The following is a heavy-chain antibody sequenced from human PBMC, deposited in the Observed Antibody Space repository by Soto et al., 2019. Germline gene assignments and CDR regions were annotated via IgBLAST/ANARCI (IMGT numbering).Heavy chain of an antibody. J-gene: IGHJ6*02. CDR3: ARDLMERMGYWYAMDI. CDR1: GYTFTNYY. D-gene: IGHD2-8*01. V-gene: IGHV1-46*03. CDR2: INPNIGSA. Sequence: QVQLVQSGAEVKKPGASVKVSCKASGYTFTNYYIHWVRQAPGQGLEWMGIINPNIGSAGFAQHLQGRGSLIRDSSTTTVHMELSSLRYDDSALHYCARDLMERMGYWYAMDISGQGTTVTVAS.